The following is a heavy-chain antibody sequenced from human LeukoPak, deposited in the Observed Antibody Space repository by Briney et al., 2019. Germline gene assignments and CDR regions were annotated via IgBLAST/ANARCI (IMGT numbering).Heavy chain of an antibody. Sequence: SETLSLTCTVSGGSISSSSYYWGWIRQPPGKGLEWIGSIYYSGSTYYNPSLKSRVTISVDTSKNQFSLRLSSVTAADTAVYYCARHAVAAAGTFDYWGQGTLVTVSS. CDR2: IYYSGST. CDR1: GGSISSSSYY. J-gene: IGHJ4*02. CDR3: ARHAVAAAGTFDY. D-gene: IGHD6-13*01. V-gene: IGHV4-39*01.